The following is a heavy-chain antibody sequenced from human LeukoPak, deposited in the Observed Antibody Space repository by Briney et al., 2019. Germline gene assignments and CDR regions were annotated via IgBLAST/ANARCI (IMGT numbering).Heavy chain of an antibody. CDR3: ARIGSARHFDY. J-gene: IGHJ4*02. V-gene: IGHV4-4*09. D-gene: IGHD3-10*01. CDR1: GGSISSYY. CDR2: IYTSGST. Sequence: SETLSLTCTVSGGSISSYYWSWIRQPPGKGLEWIGYIYTSGSTNYNPSLKSRFTISVDTSKNQFSLKLSSVTAADTAVYYCARIGSARHFDYWGQGTLVTVSS.